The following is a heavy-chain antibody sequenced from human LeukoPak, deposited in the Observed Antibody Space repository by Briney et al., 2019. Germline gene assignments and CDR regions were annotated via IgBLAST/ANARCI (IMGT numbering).Heavy chain of an antibody. CDR2: MYYSGDT. CDR1: GGSISSYY. Sequence: SETLSLTCTVSGGSISSYYWTWIRQPPGKGLEWIGYMYYSGDTNSNPSLRSRVTISLDTSKNQFSLRLSSVTAADTAVYYCARGDTIISLDYWGQGTLVTVPS. J-gene: IGHJ4*02. V-gene: IGHV4-59*01. D-gene: IGHD3-9*01. CDR3: ARGDTIISLDY.